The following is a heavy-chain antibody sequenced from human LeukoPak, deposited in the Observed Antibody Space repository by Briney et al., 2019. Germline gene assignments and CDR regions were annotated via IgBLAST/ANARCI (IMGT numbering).Heavy chain of an antibody. CDR3: ARQGSGGRAFDI. V-gene: IGHV4-59*08. D-gene: IGHD1-26*01. Sequence: SETLPLTCIVSGGSISSYYWSWIRQPPGKGLEWIGYIYSSGSTNSNPSLKSRVTISVDTSKSQFSLKMTSVTAADTAVYYCARQGSGGRAFDIWGQGTMVTVSS. CDR2: IYSSGST. J-gene: IGHJ3*02. CDR1: GGSISSYY.